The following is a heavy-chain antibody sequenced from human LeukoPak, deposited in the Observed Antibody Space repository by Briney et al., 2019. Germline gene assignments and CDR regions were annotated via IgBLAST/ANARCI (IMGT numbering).Heavy chain of an antibody. J-gene: IGHJ4*02. D-gene: IGHD3-10*01. CDR2: ISYDGSNK. CDR1: GFTFSSYA. Sequence: GGSLRLSCAASGFTFSSYAMHWVRQAPGKGLEWVAVISYDGSNKYYADSVKGRFTISRDNSKNTLYLQMNSLRAEDTAVYYCASGGGALLWFGELSGGLDYWGQGTLVTVSS. CDR3: ASGGGALLWFGELSGGLDY. V-gene: IGHV3-30-3*01.